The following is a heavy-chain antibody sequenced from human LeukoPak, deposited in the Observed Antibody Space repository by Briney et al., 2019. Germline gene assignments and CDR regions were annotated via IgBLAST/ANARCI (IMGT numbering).Heavy chain of an antibody. CDR2: IYYSGST. CDR3: ARVRRVLITTNDAFDI. Sequence: SETLSLTCTVSGGSISTYYWSWIRQPPGKGLELIGYIYYSGSTNYNPSLKSRITISVDTSKNQFSRSLISVTAADTAVYYCARVRRVLITTNDAFDIWGQGTMVTVSS. D-gene: IGHD3-22*01. V-gene: IGHV4-59*01. J-gene: IGHJ3*02. CDR1: GGSISTYY.